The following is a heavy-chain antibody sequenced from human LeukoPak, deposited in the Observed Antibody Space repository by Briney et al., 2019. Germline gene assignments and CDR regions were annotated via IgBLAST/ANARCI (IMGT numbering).Heavy chain of an antibody. CDR1: GYTFTSYA. V-gene: IGHV1-3*01. CDR2: INAGNGNT. J-gene: IGHJ4*02. CDR3: ARDVAGCSGGSCYHFDY. Sequence: GASVKVSCKASGYTFTSYAMHWVRQAPGQRLEWMGWINAGNGNTKYSQKFQGRVTITRDTSASTAYMELSSLRSEDTAVYYCARDVAGCSGGSCYHFDYWGQGTLVTVSS. D-gene: IGHD2-15*01.